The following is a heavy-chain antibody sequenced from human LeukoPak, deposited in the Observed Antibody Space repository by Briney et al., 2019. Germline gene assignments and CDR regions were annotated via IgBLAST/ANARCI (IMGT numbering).Heavy chain of an antibody. D-gene: IGHD6-13*01. CDR1: GFTFSSYA. J-gene: IGHJ4*02. CDR3: AKEAAFGYSSSWYYFDY. CDR2: ISGSGGST. Sequence: SGGSLRLSCAASGFTFSSYAMSWVRQVLGKGLEGVSAISGSGGSTYYADSVKGRFTISRDNSKNTLYLQMNSLRAEDTAVYYCAKEAAFGYSSSWYYFDYWGQGTLVTVSS. V-gene: IGHV3-23*01.